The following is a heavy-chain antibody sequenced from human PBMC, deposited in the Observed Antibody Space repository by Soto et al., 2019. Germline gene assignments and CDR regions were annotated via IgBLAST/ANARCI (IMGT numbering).Heavy chain of an antibody. Sequence: SETLSLTCAVSGGSISSGGYSWSWIRQPPGKGLEWIGYIYYSGSTNYNPSLKSRVTISVDTSKNQFSLKLNSMTAADTAVYYCVRHNYGSGSTYFDYWGQGTLVTVSS. CDR1: GGSISSGGYS. V-gene: IGHV4-61*08. D-gene: IGHD3-10*01. J-gene: IGHJ4*02. CDR2: IYYSGST. CDR3: VRHNYGSGSTYFDY.